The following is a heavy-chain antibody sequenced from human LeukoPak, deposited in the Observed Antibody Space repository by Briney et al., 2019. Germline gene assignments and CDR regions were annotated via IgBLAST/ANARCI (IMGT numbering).Heavy chain of an antibody. J-gene: IGHJ4*02. CDR2: IDTSGGT. Sequence: SETLSLTCSVSGASISSYYWSWIRQPAGKGLEWIGRIDTSGGTGYNPSLESRVTISVDTSKNQLSLRLSSVTAADTAVYYCARGGINDDYGDYAEVSFDYWGQGTLVTVSS. D-gene: IGHD4-17*01. CDR1: GASISSYY. V-gene: IGHV4-4*07. CDR3: ARGGINDDYGDYAEVSFDY.